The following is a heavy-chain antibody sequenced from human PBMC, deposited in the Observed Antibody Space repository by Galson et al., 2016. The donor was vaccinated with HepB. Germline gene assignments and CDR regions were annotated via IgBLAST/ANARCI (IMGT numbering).Heavy chain of an antibody. D-gene: IGHD2/OR15-2a*01. CDR3: ARKNMATGWFDL. J-gene: IGHJ5*02. CDR1: GFIFNNYD. V-gene: IGHV1-8*01. CDR2: MKARTFNT. Sequence: SGFIFNNYDFNWVRQATGQGLEFMGWMKARTFNTGFAQSFQDRLTMTRNASTSTVYMELSSLRPEDTAVYYCARKNMATGWFDLWGQGTLVTVSS.